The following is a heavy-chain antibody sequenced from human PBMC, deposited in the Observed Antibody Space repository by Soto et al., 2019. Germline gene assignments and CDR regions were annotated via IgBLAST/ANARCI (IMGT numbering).Heavy chain of an antibody. CDR3: VRGYSSSWYLNYYYYYMDV. CDR1: GYTFTSYG. J-gene: IGHJ6*03. V-gene: IGHV1-18*01. D-gene: IGHD6-13*01. CDR2: ISAYNGNT. Sequence: ASVKVSCKASGYTFTSYGISWVRQAPGQGLEWMGWISAYNGNTNYAQRLQGRVTMTTDTSTSTAYMELRSLRSDDTAVYYCVRGYSSSWYLNYYYYYMDVWGKGTTVTVSS.